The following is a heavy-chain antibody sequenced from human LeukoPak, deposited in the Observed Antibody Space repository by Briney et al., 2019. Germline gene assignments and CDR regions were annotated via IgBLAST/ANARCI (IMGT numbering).Heavy chain of an antibody. CDR2: INPNSGTT. CDR3: ARDLMTTPTWDFDY. Sequence: ASVKVSCKGSGYTFTGYYMHWLRQAPGQGLEWMGWINPNSGTTNYAQKFQGRVTVTTDTSISTAYMELSRLESDDTAVYYCARDLMTTPTWDFDYWGQGTLVTVAS. D-gene: IGHD3-16*01. J-gene: IGHJ4*02. V-gene: IGHV1-2*02. CDR1: GYTFTGYY.